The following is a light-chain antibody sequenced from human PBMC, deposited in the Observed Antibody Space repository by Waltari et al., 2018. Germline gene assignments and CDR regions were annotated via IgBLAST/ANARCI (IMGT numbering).Light chain of an antibody. Sequence: IQLTQSPSSLSASVGDRVTITCRASENIKNDVGWYQQKPGKAPNLLIFAASSLQSGVPSRFSASGSGTDFTLTISSLQPEDFATYYCLQDYTFPLTFGGGTKVDI. CDR3: LQDYTFPLT. CDR2: AAS. V-gene: IGKV1-6*01. J-gene: IGKJ4*01. CDR1: ENIKND.